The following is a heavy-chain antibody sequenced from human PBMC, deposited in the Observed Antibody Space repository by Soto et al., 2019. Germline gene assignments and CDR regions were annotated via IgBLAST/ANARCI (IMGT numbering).Heavy chain of an antibody. CDR3: ARYSSGSSHPRLDS. Sequence: QVQLQESGPGLVKPSGTLSLTCAVSGGSISNNNWWHWVRQPPGKGLEWIGEIYHSGSTKYNPSLESRVTISVDKPKNQFSLRLSSVTAADTAVYYCARYSSGSSHPRLDSWGQGILVTVSS. CDR1: GGSISNNNW. D-gene: IGHD6-19*01. J-gene: IGHJ4*02. CDR2: IYHSGST. V-gene: IGHV4-4*02.